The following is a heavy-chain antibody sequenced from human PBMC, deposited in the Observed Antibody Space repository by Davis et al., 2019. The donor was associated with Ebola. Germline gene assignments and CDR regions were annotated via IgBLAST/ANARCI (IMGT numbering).Heavy chain of an antibody. CDR3: ARERIMTTVTTALGY. V-gene: IGHV1-3*01. Sequence: AASVKVSCKASGYTFTSYAMHWVRQAPGQRLEWMGWINAGNGNTKYSQKFQGRVTITRDTSASTAYMELSSLRSEDTAVYYCARERIMTTVTTALGYWGQGTLVTVSS. CDR1: GYTFTSYA. CDR2: INAGNGNT. D-gene: IGHD4-17*01. J-gene: IGHJ4*02.